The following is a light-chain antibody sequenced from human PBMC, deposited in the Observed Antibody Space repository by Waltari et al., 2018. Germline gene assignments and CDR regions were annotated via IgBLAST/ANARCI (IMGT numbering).Light chain of an antibody. J-gene: IGKJ1*01. CDR3: QKYESLPAT. Sequence: EIVLTQSPGTLSLSPGERATLSCRASQSVSKYLAWYQQKPGQAPRLLIYHASTRATGIPDRFSGSVSGTDFSLTISRLEPEDFAVYYCQKYESLPATFGQGTKVEIK. CDR1: QSVSKY. V-gene: IGKV3-20*01. CDR2: HAS.